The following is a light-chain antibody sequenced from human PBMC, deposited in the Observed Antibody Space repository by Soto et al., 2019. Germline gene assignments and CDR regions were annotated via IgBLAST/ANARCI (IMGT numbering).Light chain of an antibody. J-gene: IGKJ1*01. CDR2: AAS. CDR1: QGIGND. Sequence: DIQMTQSPSSLSASVGDRVTITCRASQGIGNDLGWYQQKPGKAPKRLIYAASSLQSGVPSRFSGSGFGTEFTLTISSLQPEVFATYYCLHHHTYPRTFGQGTKVEIK. V-gene: IGKV1-17*01. CDR3: LHHHTYPRT.